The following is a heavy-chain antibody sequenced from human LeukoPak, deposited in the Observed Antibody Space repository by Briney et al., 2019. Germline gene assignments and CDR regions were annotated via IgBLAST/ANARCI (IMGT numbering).Heavy chain of an antibody. Sequence: ASVKVSCNPSAYTFTSYYINWVRQATGQGREWMGWMNPNSGNTGYAQKFQGRVTMTRNTSISTAYMELSSLRSEDTAVYYCARGQASYCSSTSCDQDYWGQGTLVTVSS. V-gene: IGHV1-8*01. CDR2: MNPNSGNT. D-gene: IGHD2-2*01. CDR1: AYTFTSYY. J-gene: IGHJ4*02. CDR3: ARGQASYCSSTSCDQDY.